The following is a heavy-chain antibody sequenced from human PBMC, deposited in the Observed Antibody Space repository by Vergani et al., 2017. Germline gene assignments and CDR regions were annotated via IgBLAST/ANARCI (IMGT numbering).Heavy chain of an antibody. CDR3: ARDSGYFAWLPRNYYYYYMDV. CDR1: GFTFSDYY. CDR2: ISSSGSTI. J-gene: IGHJ6*03. V-gene: IGHV3-11*01. D-gene: IGHD3-9*01. Sequence: QVQLVESGGGLVKPGGSLRLSCAASGFTFSDYYMSWIRQAPGKGLEWVSYISSSGSTIYYADSVKGRFTISRDNAKNSLYLQMNSLRAEDTAVYYCARDSGYFAWLPRNYYYYYMDVWGKGTTVTVSS.